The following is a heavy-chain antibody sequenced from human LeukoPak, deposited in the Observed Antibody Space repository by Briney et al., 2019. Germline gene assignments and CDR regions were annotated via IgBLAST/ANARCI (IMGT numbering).Heavy chain of an antibody. CDR2: ISWDGGST. V-gene: IGHV3-43*01. J-gene: IGHJ4*02. Sequence: GGSLRLSCAASGFTFDDYTMHWVRQAPGKGLEWVSLISWDGGSTYYADSVKGRFTISRDNSKNSLYLQMNSLRTEDTALYYCAKGRGSSGWYFDYWGQGTLVTVSS. CDR1: GFTFDDYT. CDR3: AKGRGSSGWYFDY. D-gene: IGHD6-19*01.